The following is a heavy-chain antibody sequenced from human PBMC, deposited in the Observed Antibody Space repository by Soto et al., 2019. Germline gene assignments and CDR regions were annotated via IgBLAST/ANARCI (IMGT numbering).Heavy chain of an antibody. CDR2: IDPSDSQT. V-gene: IGHV5-10-1*01. Sequence: GESLKISCKGSGYSFAGYWITWVRQKPGKGLEWMGRIDPSDSQTYYSPSFRGHVTISVTKSITTVFLQWSSLRAADTAVYYCAKIGRYCRGGSCYSCWFDPWVRGTLVTVS. CDR3: AKIGRYCRGGSCYSCWFDP. CDR1: GYSFAGYW. J-gene: IGHJ5*02. D-gene: IGHD2-15*01.